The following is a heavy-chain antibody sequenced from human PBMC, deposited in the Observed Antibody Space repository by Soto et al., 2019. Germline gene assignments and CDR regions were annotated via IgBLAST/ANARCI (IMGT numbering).Heavy chain of an antibody. D-gene: IGHD1-7*01. CDR2: IWYSGRT. Sequence: SETLSLTCTVSGGSISTHYWNWIRQPPGKGLEWIGYIWYSGRTNYSPSLKSRLTITKDTSKNQVVLIMTNMGPVDTATYYCVHRHRQYTWNYVYFDYWGQGTLVTVSS. CDR1: GGSISTHY. J-gene: IGHJ4*02. V-gene: IGHV4-59*11. CDR3: VHRHRQYTWNYVYFDY.